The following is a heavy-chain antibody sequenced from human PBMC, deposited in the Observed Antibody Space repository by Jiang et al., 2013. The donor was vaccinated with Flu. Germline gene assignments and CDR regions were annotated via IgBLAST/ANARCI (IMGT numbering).Heavy chain of an antibody. V-gene: IGHV1-24*01. CDR2: FDPEVGET. CDR3: ARDWLGVHGMDV. D-gene: IGHD6-19*01. J-gene: IGHJ6*02. Sequence: SGAEVKKSGASVKISCKVPEFTLTKLSLHWVRQAPGKGLEWMGGFDPEVGETIYAQKFQGRVTMTEDTATDTGYMELSSLRSEDTAVYYCARDWLGVHGMDVWGQGTTVTVSS. CDR1: EFTLTKLS.